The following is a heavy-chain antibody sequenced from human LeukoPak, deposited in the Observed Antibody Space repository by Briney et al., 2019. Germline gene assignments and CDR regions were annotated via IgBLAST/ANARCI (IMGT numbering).Heavy chain of an antibody. CDR3: ARDPRRGSGSYYTVGNWFDP. Sequence: GGSLRLSCSVSAFTFNTFDNFAMNWVRQAPGKGLEWVSSISSSSSYIYYADSVKGRFTISRDNAKNSLYLQMNSLRAEDTAVYYCARDPRRGSGSYYTVGNWFDPWGQGTLVTVSS. V-gene: IGHV3-21*01. D-gene: IGHD3-10*01. CDR1: AFTFNTFD. CDR2: ISSSSSYI. J-gene: IGHJ5*02.